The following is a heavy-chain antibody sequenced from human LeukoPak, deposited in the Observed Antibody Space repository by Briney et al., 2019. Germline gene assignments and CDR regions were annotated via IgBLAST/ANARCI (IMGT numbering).Heavy chain of an antibody. CDR2: IYSGGST. Sequence: PGGSLRLSCAASGFTFSSYSMNWVRQAPGKGLEWVSVIYSGGSTCHADSVKGRFTISRDNSKNTLYLQMNSLRAEDTAVYYCARDPGGRGWFDPWGQGTLVTVSS. CDR3: ARDPGGRGWFDP. V-gene: IGHV3-66*02. CDR1: GFTFSSYS. J-gene: IGHJ5*02. D-gene: IGHD1-1*01.